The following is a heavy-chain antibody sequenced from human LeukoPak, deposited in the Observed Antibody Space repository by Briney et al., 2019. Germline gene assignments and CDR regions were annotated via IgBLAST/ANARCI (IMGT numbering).Heavy chain of an antibody. CDR2: ISSSSSYI. J-gene: IGHJ4*02. V-gene: IGHV3-21*01. Sequence: PGGSLRLSCAASGFTFSSYSMNWVRQAPGKGLEWASSISSSSSYIYYADSVKGRFTISRDNAKNSLYLQMNSLRAEDTAVYYCARDQTTRGPYWGQGTLVTVSS. CDR1: GFTFSSYS. D-gene: IGHD4-11*01. CDR3: ARDQTTRGPY.